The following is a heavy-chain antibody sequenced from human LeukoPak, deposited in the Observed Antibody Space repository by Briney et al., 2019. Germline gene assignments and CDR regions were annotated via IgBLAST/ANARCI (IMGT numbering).Heavy chain of an antibody. Sequence: PGGSLRLSCAVSEFTVSSTYMSWVRQAPGKGLEWVSSISSTSSYIYYADSVKGRFTISRDNAKNSLYLQMNSLRAEDTAVYYCARALWSGPVYYGMDVWGQGTTVTVSS. CDR3: ARALWSGPVYYGMDV. CDR1: EFTVSSTY. CDR2: ISSTSSYI. J-gene: IGHJ6*02. D-gene: IGHD3-10*01. V-gene: IGHV3-21*06.